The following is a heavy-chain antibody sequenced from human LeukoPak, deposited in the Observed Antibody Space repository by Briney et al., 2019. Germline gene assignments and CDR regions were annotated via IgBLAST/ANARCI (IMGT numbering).Heavy chain of an antibody. D-gene: IGHD3-10*01. CDR3: ARAQNGALDI. CDR1: GFSFRNFW. CDR2: IKPDGGEQ. Sequence: GGSLRLSCVASGFSFRNFWMHWVRETPRKGLGWVANIKPDGGEQSLADSVKGRFTISRDNAERSLFLQMTGLRAEDTATYFCARAQNGALDIWGRGTDVTVSS. J-gene: IGHJ3*02. V-gene: IGHV3-7*01.